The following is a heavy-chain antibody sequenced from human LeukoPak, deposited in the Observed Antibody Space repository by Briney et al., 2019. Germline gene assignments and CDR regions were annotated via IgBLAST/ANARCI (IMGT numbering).Heavy chain of an antibody. CDR3: ARDIVVVPLVMGWFDP. J-gene: IGHJ5*02. CDR1: GFTFSDYY. CDR2: ISGSGRTI. Sequence: GGSLRLSCAASGFTFSDYYMSWIRQAPGKGLEWVSYISGSGRTIYYADSVKGRFTISRDNAKNSLYLQMNSLRAEDTAVYYCARDIVVVPLVMGWFDPWGQGTLVTVSS. D-gene: IGHD2-2*01. V-gene: IGHV3-11*01.